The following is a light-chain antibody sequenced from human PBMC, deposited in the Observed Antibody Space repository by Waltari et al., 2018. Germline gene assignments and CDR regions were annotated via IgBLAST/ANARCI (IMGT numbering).Light chain of an antibody. V-gene: IGLV2-14*03. J-gene: IGLJ2*01. Sequence: QSALTQPASVSGSPGQSITISCTGTSSDVGGSNFVSWYQHHPGNAPKLMIYDVSKRPSGVSNRFSGSKSGNTASLTISGLQAEDESDYYCSSHTSSSTVVFGGGTKLTVL. CDR3: SSHTSSSTVV. CDR1: SSDVGGSNF. CDR2: DVS.